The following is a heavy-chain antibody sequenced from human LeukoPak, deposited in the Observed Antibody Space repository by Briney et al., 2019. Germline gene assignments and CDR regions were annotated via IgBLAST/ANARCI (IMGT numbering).Heavy chain of an antibody. CDR3: ARAKSSLTTGGDAFDI. D-gene: IGHD1-14*01. CDR2: ISGSGGST. J-gene: IGHJ3*02. CDR1: GFTVSNNY. Sequence: GGSLRLSCAASGFTVSNNYMSWVRQAPGKGLEWVSSISGSGGSTHYADSVKGRFTISRDNSKNTLYLQMNSLRAEDTAVYYCARAKSSLTTGGDAFDIWGQGTMVTVSS. V-gene: IGHV3-23*01.